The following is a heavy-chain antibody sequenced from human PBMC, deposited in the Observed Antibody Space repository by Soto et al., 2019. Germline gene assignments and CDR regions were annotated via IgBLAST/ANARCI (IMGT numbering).Heavy chain of an antibody. J-gene: IGHJ6*04. CDR1: GYTFTGYY. CDR2: INPNSGGT. Sequence: ASVKVSCKASGYTFTGYYMHWVRQAPGQGLEWMGWINPNSGGTNYAQKFQGWVTMTRDTSISTAYMELSRLRSDDTAVYYCARDPGIAVAGLRHGMDFWGKGTTVTVSS. V-gene: IGHV1-2*04. CDR3: ARDPGIAVAGLRHGMDF. D-gene: IGHD6-19*01.